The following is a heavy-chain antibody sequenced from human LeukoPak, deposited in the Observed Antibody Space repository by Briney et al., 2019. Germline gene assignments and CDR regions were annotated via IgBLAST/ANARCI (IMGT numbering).Heavy chain of an antibody. J-gene: IGHJ5*02. Sequence: GGSLRLSCAASGFTFSSYSMNWVRQAPGKGLEWVSYISSSSSTIYYADSVKGQFTISRDNAKNSLYLQMNSLRAEDTAVYYCARDAPNVLLWLGAWFDPWGQGTLVTVSS. CDR1: GFTFSSYS. V-gene: IGHV3-48*04. CDR3: ARDAPNVLLWLGAWFDP. CDR2: ISSSSSTI. D-gene: IGHD3-10*01.